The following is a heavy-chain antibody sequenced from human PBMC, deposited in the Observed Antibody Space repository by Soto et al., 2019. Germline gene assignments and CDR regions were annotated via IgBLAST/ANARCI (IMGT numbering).Heavy chain of an antibody. V-gene: IGHV2-5*02. CDR3: AHRPRGYSSHFDY. D-gene: IGHD5-18*01. CDR2: IYWDDEQ. Sequence: QITLKESGPTLVKPTQTLTLTCTFSGFSLTTRGVGVGWIRQPPGKALEWLALIYWDDEQGYSPTLKIRLTTTTTPSKNQVVLRIHNMDPVDTATDYCAHRPRGYSSHFDYWGQGTLVTVS. CDR1: GFSLTTRGVG. J-gene: IGHJ4*02.